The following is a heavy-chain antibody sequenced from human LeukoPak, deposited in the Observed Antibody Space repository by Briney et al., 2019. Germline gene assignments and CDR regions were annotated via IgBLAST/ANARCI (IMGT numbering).Heavy chain of an antibody. D-gene: IGHD2-8*01. CDR2: INHSGST. J-gene: IGHJ4*02. CDR3: ARQNDIQGFDY. CDR1: GGSLSGYY. Sequence: SETLSLTCAVYGGSLSGYYWSWIRQPPGKGLEWIGEINHSGSTNYNPSLKSRVTISVDTSKNQFSLKLSSVTAADTAVYYCARQNDIQGFDYWGQGTLVTVSS. V-gene: IGHV4-34*01.